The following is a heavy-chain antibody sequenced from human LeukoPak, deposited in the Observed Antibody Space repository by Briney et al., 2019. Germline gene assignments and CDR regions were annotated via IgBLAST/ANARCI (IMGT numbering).Heavy chain of an antibody. D-gene: IGHD2-8*01. CDR3: ARSAYCTNGVCSRGFYYYYYYMDV. CDR1: GGSISSGSYY. J-gene: IGHJ6*03. Sequence: SETLSLTCTVSGGSISSGSYYWSWIRQPAGKGLEWIGRIYTSGSTNYNPSLKSRVTISVDTSKNQFSLKLSSVTAADTAVYYCARSAYCTNGVCSRGFYYYYYYMDVWGKGTTVTVSS. CDR2: IYTSGST. V-gene: IGHV4-61*02.